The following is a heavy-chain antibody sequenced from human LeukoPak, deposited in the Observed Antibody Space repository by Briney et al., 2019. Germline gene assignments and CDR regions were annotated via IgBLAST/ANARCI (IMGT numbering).Heavy chain of an antibody. D-gene: IGHD3-16*01. V-gene: IGHV4-39*07. J-gene: IGHJ5*02. CDR2: IYYSGST. Sequence: SETLSLTCTVSGGSVSSSSYYWGWIRQPPGKGLEWIGSIYYSGSTYYDPSLKSRVTISVDTSKNQFSLKLSSVTAADTAVYYCARDGGLWFDPWGQGTLVTVSS. CDR3: ARDGGLWFDP. CDR1: GGSVSSSSYY.